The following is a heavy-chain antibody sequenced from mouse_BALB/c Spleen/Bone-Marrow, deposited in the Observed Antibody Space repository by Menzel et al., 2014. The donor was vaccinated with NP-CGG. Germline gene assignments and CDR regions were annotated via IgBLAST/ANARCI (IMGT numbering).Heavy chain of an antibody. V-gene: IGHV1-69*02. J-gene: IGHJ4*01. CDR2: IDPSDSET. CDR3: ARALGDGYYYAMDY. Sequence: QVQLQQSGAELVKPGAPVKLSCKASGYTFTSYWMNWVKQRPGRGLEWIGRIDPSDSETHYNQKFKDKATLTVDKSSSTAYIQLSSLTSEDSAVYYCARALGDGYYYAMDYCGQGTSVTVSS. CDR1: GYTFTSYW. D-gene: IGHD2-3*01.